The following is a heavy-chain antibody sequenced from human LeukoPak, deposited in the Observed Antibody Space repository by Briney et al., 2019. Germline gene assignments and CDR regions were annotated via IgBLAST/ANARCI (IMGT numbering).Heavy chain of an antibody. Sequence: GGSLRLSCAASGFTFSSYAMHWVRQAPGKGLEYVSAISSNGGSTYYANSVKGRFTISRDNSKNTLYLQMGSLRAEDMAVYYCARVNVGYSGYDKYNWFDPWGQGTLVTVSS. D-gene: IGHD5-12*01. CDR2: ISSNGGST. J-gene: IGHJ5*02. V-gene: IGHV3-64*01. CDR1: GFTFSSYA. CDR3: ARVNVGYSGYDKYNWFDP.